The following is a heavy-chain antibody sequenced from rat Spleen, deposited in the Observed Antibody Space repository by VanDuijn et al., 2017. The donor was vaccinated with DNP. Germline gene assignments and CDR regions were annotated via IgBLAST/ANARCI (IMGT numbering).Heavy chain of an antibody. CDR3: TTAGSYGFDY. D-gene: IGHD1-2*01. Sequence: EVQLAESGGGLVQPGRALKLSCAASGFTFSDYYTACVRQAPTNGLEWVASISYDGTDTYYRVSVKGRFTISSDNAESSLYLQIDSLRSEDTATYYCTTAGSYGFDYWGQGVMVTVSS. CDR1: GFTFSDYY. J-gene: IGHJ2*01. CDR2: ISYDGTDT. V-gene: IGHV5-20*01.